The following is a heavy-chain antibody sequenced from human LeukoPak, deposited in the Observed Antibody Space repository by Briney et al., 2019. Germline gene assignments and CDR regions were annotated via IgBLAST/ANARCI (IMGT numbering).Heavy chain of an antibody. CDR3: ARDRGWYHADS. CDR1: GFTLSSSL. Sequence: GGSLRHSCAASGFTLSSSLMGWARQAPGKGLEWVANIKEDGSWKHYAVSVQGRFTISRDNAKNSLYLQMNSLRAEDTAVYYCARDRGWYHADSWGEGTLVTVSS. D-gene: IGHD6-19*01. J-gene: IGHJ4*02. V-gene: IGHV3-7*01. CDR2: IKEDGSWK.